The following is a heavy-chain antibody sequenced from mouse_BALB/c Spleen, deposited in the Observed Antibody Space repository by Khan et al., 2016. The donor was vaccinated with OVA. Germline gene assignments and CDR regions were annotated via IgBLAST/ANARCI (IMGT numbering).Heavy chain of an antibody. Sequence: QVRLQQSGPELVRPGVSVKISCKGSGYTFTDYAMYWVKQSRVKSLEWIGLISTYSGSTNYNQKLKGKATMTVDKSSSTAYMELARLTSEDSAIYYCARPAYDGYYDYWGQGTTLTVSS. CDR1: GYTFTDYA. D-gene: IGHD2-3*01. CDR3: ARPAYDGYYDY. V-gene: IGHV1S137*01. J-gene: IGHJ2*01. CDR2: ISTYSGST.